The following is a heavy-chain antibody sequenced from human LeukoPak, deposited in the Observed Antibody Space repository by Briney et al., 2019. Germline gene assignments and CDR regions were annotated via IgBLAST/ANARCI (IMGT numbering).Heavy chain of an antibody. CDR3: ARGGDYSWEAVPW. V-gene: IGHV3-74*01. D-gene: IGHD4-17*01. CDR1: GFTFSSYW. CDR2: INSDGSRT. Sequence: TGGSLRLPCAASGFTFSSYWMYWVRQAPGKGLVWVSRINSDGSRTSYADSVKGRFTISRDNAKNTLYLQMNSLRAEDTAVYYCARGGDYSWEAVPWWGQGTLVTVSS. J-gene: IGHJ4*02.